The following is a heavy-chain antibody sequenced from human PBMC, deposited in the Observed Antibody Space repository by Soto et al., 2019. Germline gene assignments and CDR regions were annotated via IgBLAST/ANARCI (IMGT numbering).Heavy chain of an antibody. CDR2: IKQDGSEK. CDR3: ARDDPPGPAAFYYYGMDV. CDR1: GFSVSSYW. D-gene: IGHD2-2*01. Sequence: GGSLRLCCEASGFSVSSYWVGWVRQATGKGLEWVANIKQDGSEKYYVDSVKGRFTISRDNAKNSLYLQMNSLRAEDTAVYYCARDDPPGPAAFYYYGMDVWGQGTTVTVSS. J-gene: IGHJ6*02. V-gene: IGHV3-7*01.